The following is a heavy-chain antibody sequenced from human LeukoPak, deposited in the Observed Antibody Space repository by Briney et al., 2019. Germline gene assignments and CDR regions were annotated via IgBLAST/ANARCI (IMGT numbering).Heavy chain of an antibody. V-gene: IGHV1-46*01. CDR1: GYTFTSYY. CDR2: INPSGGST. CDR3: AREPAGLEYFQH. J-gene: IGHJ1*01. Sequence: PRASVKVSCKASGYTFTSYYIHWVRQAPGQGLEWMGIINPSGGSTTYAQKFQGRVTMTRDTSTSTVYMELSSLRSEDTAVYYCAREPAGLEYFQHWGQGTLVTVSS. D-gene: IGHD1-14*01.